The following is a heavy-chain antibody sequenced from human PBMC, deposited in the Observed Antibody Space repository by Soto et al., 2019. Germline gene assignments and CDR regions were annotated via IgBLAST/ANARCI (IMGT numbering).Heavy chain of an antibody. CDR3: ARGTRYSGSYYGRDGWFEP. CDR1: GGTFSSYA. D-gene: IGHD1-26*01. CDR2: IIPIFGTA. V-gene: IGHV1-69*06. Sequence: GASVKVSCKASGGTFSSYAISWVRQAPGQGLEWMGGIIPIFGTANYAQKFQGRVTITADKSTSTAYMELSSLRSEDTAVYYCARGTRYSGSYYGRDGWFEPWGQGTLVMVSS. J-gene: IGHJ5*02.